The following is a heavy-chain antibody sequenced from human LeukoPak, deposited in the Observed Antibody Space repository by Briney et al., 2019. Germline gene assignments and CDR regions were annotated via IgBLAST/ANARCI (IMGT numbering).Heavy chain of an antibody. CDR1: GGTFSSYA. J-gene: IGHJ5*02. CDR2: IIPIFGTA. V-gene: IGHV1-69*13. D-gene: IGHD3-9*01. CDR3: ARAGSYNYDILTGYYSLYNWFDP. Sequence: SVKVSCKASGGTFSSYAISWVRQAPGQGLEWMGGIIPIFGTANYAQKFQGRVTITADESTSTAYMELSSLRSEDTAVYYCARAGSYNYDILTGYYSLYNWFDPWGQGTLVTVSS.